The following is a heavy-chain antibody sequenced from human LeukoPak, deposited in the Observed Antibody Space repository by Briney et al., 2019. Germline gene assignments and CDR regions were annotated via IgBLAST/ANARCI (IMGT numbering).Heavy chain of an antibody. V-gene: IGHV4-39*01. CDR1: GGSISSSSYY. Sequence: AETLSLTCTVSGGSISSSSYYWGWIRQPPGKGLEWIESIYYCGSTYYNPSLKSRVTISVDTSKNQFSLKLSSVTAADTAVYYCARHLKGYCSSTSCYQGGWFDPWGQGTLVTVSS. CDR2: IYYCGST. CDR3: ARHLKGYCSSTSCYQGGWFDP. J-gene: IGHJ5*02. D-gene: IGHD2-2*01.